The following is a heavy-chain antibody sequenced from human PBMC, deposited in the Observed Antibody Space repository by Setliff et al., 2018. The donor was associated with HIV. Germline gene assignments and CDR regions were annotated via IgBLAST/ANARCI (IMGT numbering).Heavy chain of an antibody. CDR3: ARVFPPTRGAPFGIPPGAFDI. J-gene: IGHJ3*02. V-gene: IGHV4-4*09. CDR1: DDPINSFY. Sequence: NPSETLSLTCTVSDDPINSFYWSWIRQPPGKGLEWIGYIYTSGSTNYNPSLGGRVTISVDTSKNQFSLKLSSVTAADTAVYYCARVFPPTRGAPFGIPPGAFDIWGQGTMVTVSS. D-gene: IGHD2-21*01. CDR2: IYTSGST.